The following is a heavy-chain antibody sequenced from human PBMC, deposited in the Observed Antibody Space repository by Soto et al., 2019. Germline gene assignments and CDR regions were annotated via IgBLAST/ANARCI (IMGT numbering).Heavy chain of an antibody. J-gene: IGHJ5*02. CDR1: GFTFSSYA. CDR2: ISGSGGST. CDR3: AKGGYCSSTSCYALGLNWFDP. Sequence: GGSLRLSCAASGFTFSSYAMSWVRQAPGKGLEWVSAISGSGGSTYYADSVKGRFTISRDNSKNTLYLQMNSLRAEDTAVYYCAKGGYCSSTSCYALGLNWFDPWGQGT. D-gene: IGHD2-2*01. V-gene: IGHV3-23*01.